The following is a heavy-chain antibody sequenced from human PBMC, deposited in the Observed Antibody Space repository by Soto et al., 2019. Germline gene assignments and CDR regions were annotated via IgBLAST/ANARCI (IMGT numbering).Heavy chain of an antibody. D-gene: IGHD1-26*01. CDR2: IYYSGST. CDR1: GGSISSSSYY. V-gene: IGHV4-61*05. CDR3: ASFVVGATQYYFDY. J-gene: IGHJ4*02. Sequence: SETLSLTCTVSGGSISSSSYYWSWIRQPPGKGLEWIGYIYYSGSTNYNPSLKSRVTISVDTSKNQFSLKLSSVTAADTAVYYCASFVVGATQYYFDYWGQGTLVTVSS.